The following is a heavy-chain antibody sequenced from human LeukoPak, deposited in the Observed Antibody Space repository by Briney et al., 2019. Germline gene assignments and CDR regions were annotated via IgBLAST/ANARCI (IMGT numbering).Heavy chain of an antibody. D-gene: IGHD5/OR15-5a*01. V-gene: IGHV3-23*01. CDR3: AKDHPLVSTSQGYFDY. Sequence: PGGSLRLSCAASGFTFSSYAINWVRQAPGKGLEWVSVISGSGGITYYADSVKGRFTISRDNSKNTMFLQMNALRAEDTAVYYCAKDHPLVSTSQGYFDYWRQGTLVTVFS. J-gene: IGHJ4*02. CDR1: GFTFSSYA. CDR2: ISGSGGIT.